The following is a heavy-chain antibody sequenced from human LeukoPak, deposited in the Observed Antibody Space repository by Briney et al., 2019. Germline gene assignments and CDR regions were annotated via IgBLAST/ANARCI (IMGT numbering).Heavy chain of an antibody. V-gene: IGHV4-34*01. J-gene: IGHJ5*02. CDR3: ARHRRRGDYNWFDP. CDR1: GGSFSGYY. Sequence: SETLSLTCAVYGGSFSGYYWSWILQPPGKGLQWIGEINRSGSTNYNPSLKSRVTISVDTSKNQFSLKLSSVTAADAAVYYCARHRRRGDYNWFDPWGQGTLVTVSS. CDR2: INRSGST. D-gene: IGHD2-21*02.